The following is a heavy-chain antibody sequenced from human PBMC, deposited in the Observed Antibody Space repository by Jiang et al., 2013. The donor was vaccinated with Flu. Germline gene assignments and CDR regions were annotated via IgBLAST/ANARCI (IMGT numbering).Heavy chain of an antibody. D-gene: IGHD3-22*01. CDR3: AREVVDITMIVVVISPLDY. V-gene: IGHV1-18*01. Sequence: SVKVSCKASGYTFTSYGISWVRQAPGQGLEWMGWISAYNGNTNYAQKLQGRVTMTTDTSTSTAYMELRSLRSDDTAVYYCAREVVDITMIVVVISPLDYWGQGTLVTVSS. CDR2: ISAYNGNT. J-gene: IGHJ4*02. CDR1: GYTFTSYG.